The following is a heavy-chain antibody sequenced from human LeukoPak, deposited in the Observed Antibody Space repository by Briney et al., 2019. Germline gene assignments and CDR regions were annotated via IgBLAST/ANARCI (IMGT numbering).Heavy chain of an antibody. V-gene: IGHV3-30-3*01. CDR3: ATHITMIVVVNNAFDI. J-gene: IGHJ3*02. D-gene: IGHD3-22*01. CDR2: ISYDGSNK. Sequence: LTGGSLRLSCAASGFTFSSYAMHWVRQAPGKGLEWVAVISYDGSNKYYADSVKGRFTISRDNSKNTLYLQMNSLRAEDTAVYYCATHITMIVVVNNAFDIWGQGTMVTVSS. CDR1: GFTFSSYA.